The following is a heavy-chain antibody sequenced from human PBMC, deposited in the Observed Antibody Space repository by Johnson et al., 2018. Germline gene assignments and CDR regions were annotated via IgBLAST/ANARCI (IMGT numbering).Heavy chain of an antibody. Sequence: QVRLGQAGAEVKKPGSSVKVSCKASGGTFSSYTISWVRQAPGQGLEWMGRIIPIRGVANYAQKFQGGVTITADKSTSTADMELSSLRSEDTAVYYCARPGYCSGGSCRASDYMDVWGKGTTVTVSS. CDR3: ARPGYCSGGSCRASDYMDV. V-gene: IGHV1-69*09. D-gene: IGHD2-15*01. CDR1: GGTFSSYT. CDR2: IIPIRGVA. J-gene: IGHJ6*03.